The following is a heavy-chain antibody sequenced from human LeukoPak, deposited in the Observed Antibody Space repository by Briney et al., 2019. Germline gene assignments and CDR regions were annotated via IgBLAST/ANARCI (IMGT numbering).Heavy chain of an antibody. CDR3: AKDGLYQVSQH. V-gene: IGHV3-23*01. J-gene: IGHJ1*01. D-gene: IGHD2-2*01. CDR1: GFTFSTYA. CDR2: ITSSGTGT. Sequence: GGPLRLSCAASGFTFSTYAMSWVRQAPGKGLEWVSGITSSGTGTYYADSVKGRFTISRDNSKNTLYLLMNSLRAEDTALYYCAKDGLYQVSQHWGQGTLVTVSS.